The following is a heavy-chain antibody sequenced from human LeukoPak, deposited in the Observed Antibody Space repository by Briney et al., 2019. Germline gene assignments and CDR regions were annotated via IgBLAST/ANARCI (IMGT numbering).Heavy chain of an antibody. D-gene: IGHD6-13*01. CDR3: ARTPSTSETAAGSFDY. Sequence: GASVKVSCKTSGYTFTSYGISWVRQAPGQGLEWMGWISAYNGNTHSAQKLQGRVTMTTDTSTSTAYMELRSLRSDDTAVYYCARTPSTSETAAGSFDYWGQGTLVTVSS. CDR2: ISAYNGNT. CDR1: GYTFTSYG. J-gene: IGHJ4*02. V-gene: IGHV1-18*01.